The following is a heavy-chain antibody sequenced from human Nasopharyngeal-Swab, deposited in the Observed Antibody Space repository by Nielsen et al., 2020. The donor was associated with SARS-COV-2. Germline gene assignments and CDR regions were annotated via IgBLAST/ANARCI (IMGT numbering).Heavy chain of an antibody. J-gene: IGHJ6*02. V-gene: IGHV3-74*01. CDR1: GFTFSSYW. D-gene: IGHD6-13*01. CDR3: ARDYPVGQLNYYYGMDV. Sequence: LSLTCAASGFTFSSYWMHWVRQAPGKGLVWVSRINSDGSSTSYADSVKGRFTISRDNAKNSLYLQMNSLRAEDTAVYYCARDYPVGQLNYYYGMDVWGQGTTVTVSS. CDR2: INSDGSST.